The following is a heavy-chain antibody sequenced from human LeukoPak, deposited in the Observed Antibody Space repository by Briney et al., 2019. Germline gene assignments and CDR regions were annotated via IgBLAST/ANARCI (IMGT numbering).Heavy chain of an antibody. J-gene: IGHJ4*02. D-gene: IGHD6-13*01. V-gene: IGHV3-21*01. Sequence: GGSLRLSCAASGFPFSMSTTNWVRQAPGKGLEWVSSITSSNKYILYADSVKGRFTTSRDNAKNSLYLHMNSLRDEDTAVYYCAKLPRYSSSWYFFDYWGQGTLVTVSS. CDR1: GFPFSMST. CDR3: AKLPRYSSSWYFFDY. CDR2: ITSSNKYI.